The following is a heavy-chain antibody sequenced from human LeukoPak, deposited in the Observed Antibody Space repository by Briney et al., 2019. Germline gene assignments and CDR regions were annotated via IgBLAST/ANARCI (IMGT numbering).Heavy chain of an antibody. Sequence: PGGSLRLSCAASGFTVSSNYMSWVRQAPGKGLEWVSVIYSGGSTYYADSVKGRFTISRDNSKNTLYLQMNSLRAEDTAVYYCAGSLVKRFVGNGMDVWGQGTTVTVSS. CDR1: GFTVSSNY. CDR2: IYSGGST. CDR3: AGSLVKRFVGNGMDV. V-gene: IGHV3-53*01. J-gene: IGHJ6*02. D-gene: IGHD6-13*01.